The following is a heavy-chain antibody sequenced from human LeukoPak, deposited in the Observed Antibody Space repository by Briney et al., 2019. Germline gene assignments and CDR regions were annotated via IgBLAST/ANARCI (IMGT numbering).Heavy chain of an antibody. CDR3: TRGLQGPDY. J-gene: IGHJ4*02. D-gene: IGHD5-24*01. V-gene: IGHV3-74*01. CDR1: GFTSSSYW. Sequence: GGSLRLSCAASGFTSSSYWMHWVRQASGKGLAWVSRINNDGSSTVYADSVKGRFIISRDNAKNTLYLQMTSLRPEDTAVYYCTRGLQGPDYWGQGTLVTVSP. CDR2: INNDGSST.